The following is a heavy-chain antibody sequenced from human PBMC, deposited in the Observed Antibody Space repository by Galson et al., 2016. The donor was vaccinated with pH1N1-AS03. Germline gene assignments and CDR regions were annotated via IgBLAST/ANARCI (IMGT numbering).Heavy chain of an antibody. D-gene: IGHD4-17*01. Sequence: TLTLTCTFSGFSLSTSGMCVSWIRQPPGKALEWLARIDWDDDKYYSTSLTTRLTISKDTSKNQVVLTMTNMDPVDTPTYYCARMRDYGDLRDAFDIWGQGTMVTVSS. CDR1: GFSLSTSGMC. J-gene: IGHJ3*02. CDR2: IDWDDDK. CDR3: ARMRDYGDLRDAFDI. V-gene: IGHV2-70*11.